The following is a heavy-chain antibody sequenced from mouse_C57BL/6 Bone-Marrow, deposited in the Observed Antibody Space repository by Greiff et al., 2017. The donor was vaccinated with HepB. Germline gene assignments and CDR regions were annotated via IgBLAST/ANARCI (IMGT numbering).Heavy chain of an antibody. J-gene: IGHJ4*01. Sequence: VQLQQSGPGMVKPSQSLSLTCTVTGYSITSGYDWHWIRHFPGNKLEWMGYISYSGSTNYNPSLKSRISITHDTSKNHFFLKLNSVTTEDTATYYCARAGGLRDYYAMDYWGQGTSVTVSS. CDR1: GYSITSGYD. D-gene: IGHD3-1*01. CDR3: ARAGGLRDYYAMDY. CDR2: ISYSGST. V-gene: IGHV3-1*01.